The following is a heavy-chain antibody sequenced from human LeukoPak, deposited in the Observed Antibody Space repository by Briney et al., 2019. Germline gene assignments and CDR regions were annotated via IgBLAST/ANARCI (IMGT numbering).Heavy chain of an antibody. Sequence: SETLSLTCTVSGDSISSSTYYWGWIRQPPGKGLEWIGSIYFSGSTYYNPSLKSRVTISVDTSKNQFSLRLTSVTAADTAVYYCARDSIRVQTGTTPWGRGTLVTVSS. CDR3: ARDSIRVQTGTTP. J-gene: IGHJ5*02. CDR1: GDSISSSTYY. V-gene: IGHV4-39*07. D-gene: IGHD1-1*01. CDR2: IYFSGST.